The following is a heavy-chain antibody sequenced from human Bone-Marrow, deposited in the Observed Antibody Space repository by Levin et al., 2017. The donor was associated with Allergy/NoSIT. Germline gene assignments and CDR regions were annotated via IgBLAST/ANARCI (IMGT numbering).Heavy chain of an antibody. J-gene: IGHJ6*02. D-gene: IGHD2-2*01. CDR2: ISYDGSNK. V-gene: IGHV3-30*18. CDR3: AKERCSSTSCYWEGGMDV. CDR1: GFTFSSYG. Sequence: GGSLRLSCAASGFTFSSYGMHWVRQAPGKGLEWVAVISYDGSNKYYADSVKGRFTISRDNSKNTLYLQMNSLRAEDTAVYYCAKERCSSTSCYWEGGMDVWGQGTTVTVSS.